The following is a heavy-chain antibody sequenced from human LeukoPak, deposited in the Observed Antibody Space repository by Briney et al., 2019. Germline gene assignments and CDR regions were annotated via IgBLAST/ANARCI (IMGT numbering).Heavy chain of an antibody. CDR3: AKDQTHNSDHVWGTYRYPAWFDP. CDR1: GFRFNSYG. V-gene: IGHV3-30*02. CDR2: IRFDGTHI. Sequence: GGSLRLSCTTSGFRFNSYGMHWVRQAPGKGLEWVSFIRFDGTHIYYADSVKGRFTISRDSSMNTLYLQMTGLRAEDTAVYYCAKDQTHNSDHVWGTYRYPAWFDPWGQGTLVIVSS. D-gene: IGHD3-16*02. J-gene: IGHJ5*02.